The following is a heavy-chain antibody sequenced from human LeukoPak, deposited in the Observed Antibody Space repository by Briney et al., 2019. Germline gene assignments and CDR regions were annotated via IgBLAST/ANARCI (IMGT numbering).Heavy chain of an antibody. Sequence: GGSLRLSCAASGFTFSSYSMNWVRQAPGKGLEWVSSISSSSSYIYYADSVKGRFTISRDNAKNSLYLQMNSLRAEDTAVYYCARDGELRSFYYYYYMDVWGKGTTVTISS. D-gene: IGHD1-26*01. V-gene: IGHV3-21*01. CDR3: ARDGELRSFYYYYYMDV. CDR1: GFTFSSYS. CDR2: ISSSSSYI. J-gene: IGHJ6*03.